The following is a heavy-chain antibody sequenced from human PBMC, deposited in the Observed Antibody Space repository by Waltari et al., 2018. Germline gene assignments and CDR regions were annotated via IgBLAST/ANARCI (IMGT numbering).Heavy chain of an antibody. D-gene: IGHD3-22*01. CDR2: ITGSGATT. CDR1: GFYSSSNV. V-gene: IGHV3-23*01. J-gene: IGHJ3*02. Sequence: EVQMLQSGGGLVQPGGSLRLSCATSGFYSSSNVVSWVRQAPGKRLEWVSGITGSGATTAYADSVRGRFTISRDNSKNTLYLQMNSLRVEDTAVYFCAKEYFPYYDSRNAFDIWGHGTNVSVSS. CDR3: AKEYFPYYDSRNAFDI.